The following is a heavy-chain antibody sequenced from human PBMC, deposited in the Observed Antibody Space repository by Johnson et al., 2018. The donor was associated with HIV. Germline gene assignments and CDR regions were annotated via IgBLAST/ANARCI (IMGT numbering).Heavy chain of an antibody. V-gene: IGHV3-11*04. J-gene: IGHJ3*02. Sequence: QVQLVESGGGVVQPGRSLRLSCAASGFTVSSNYMSWVRQAPGKGLEWVSYISSSGHPIYSADSVRGSFTISRDKSKNTLYLQMNSLRAEDTAVYYCARDTLAWGLLPPIGAFDIWGQGTMVTVSS. CDR3: ARDTLAWGLLPPIGAFDI. CDR2: ISSSGHPI. CDR1: GFTVSSNY. D-gene: IGHD1-26*01.